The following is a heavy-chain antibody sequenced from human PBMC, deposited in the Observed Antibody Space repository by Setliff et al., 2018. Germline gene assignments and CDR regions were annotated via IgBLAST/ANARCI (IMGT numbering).Heavy chain of an antibody. Sequence: PSETLSLTCTVSDDSFTSSRYYWGWIRQAPGSGLEWIGSISYSGTPYYNASVESRVTISIDTPRNQFSLELRSVTVADTATYYCVRPGGTTVVARHFDYWGSGILVTAPQ. CDR1: DDSFTSSRYY. CDR2: ISYSGTP. D-gene: IGHD2-15*01. V-gene: IGHV4-39*01. J-gene: IGHJ4*01. CDR3: VRPGGTTVVARHFDY.